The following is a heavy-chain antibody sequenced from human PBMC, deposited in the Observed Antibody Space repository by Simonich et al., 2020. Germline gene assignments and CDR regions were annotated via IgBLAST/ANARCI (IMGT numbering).Heavy chain of an antibody. V-gene: IGHV3-74*01. J-gene: IGHJ3*02. D-gene: IGHD4-4*01. CDR2: INSDGSRT. CDR3: ARDYSNYDAFDI. CDR1: GFTFSSYW. Sequence: EVQLVESGGGLVQPGGSLRLSCAASGFTFSSYWMHWVRQAPGKGRGWVSRINSDGSRTSYADSVKGRFTISRDNAKNTLYLQMNSLRAEDTAVYYCARDYSNYDAFDIWGQGTMVTVSS.